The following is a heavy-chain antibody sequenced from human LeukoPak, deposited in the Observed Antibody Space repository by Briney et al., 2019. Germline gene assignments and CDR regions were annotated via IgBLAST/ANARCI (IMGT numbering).Heavy chain of an antibody. V-gene: IGHV3-21*01. CDR3: XXXXXXXNSLFSYYYYYMDV. J-gene: IGHJ6*03. D-gene: IGHD4-23*01. Sequence: GGSLRLSCAASGFTFSSYSMNWVRQAPGKGLEWVSSISSSSSYIYYADSVKGRFTISRDNAKNSLYLQMNSLRAEDTAVYYXXXXXXXXNSLFSYYYYYMDVWGKGTTVTISS. CDR2: ISSSSSYI. CDR1: GFTFSSYS.